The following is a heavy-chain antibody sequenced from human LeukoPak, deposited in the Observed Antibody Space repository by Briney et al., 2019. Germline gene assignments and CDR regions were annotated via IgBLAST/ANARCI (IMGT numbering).Heavy chain of an antibody. CDR3: ARSNTEYTSSSTGFYDP. D-gene: IGHD6-6*01. V-gene: IGHV3-30-3*01. J-gene: IGHJ5*02. CDR2: VSYDGSNI. CDR1: GFTFSNYA. Sequence: PGGSLRLSCAASGFTFSNYAMHWVRQAPGKGLEWVAVVSYDGSNIYYADSVKGRFTISRDNSKNTLYLQVNSLRAEDTAAYYCARSNTEYTSSSTGFYDPWGQGTLVTASS.